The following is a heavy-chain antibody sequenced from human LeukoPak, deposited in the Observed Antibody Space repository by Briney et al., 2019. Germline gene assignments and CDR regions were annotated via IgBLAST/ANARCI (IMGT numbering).Heavy chain of an antibody. CDR3: AKDLVVPAAPYYYYYYMDV. CDR2: ISGSGGST. CDR1: GFTFSSYA. D-gene: IGHD2-2*01. Sequence: GGSLRLSCAASGFTFSSYAMSWVRQAPGKGLKWVSAISGSGGSTYYADSVKGRFTISRDNSKNTLYLQMNSLRAEDTAVYYCAKDLVVPAAPYYYYYYMDVWGKGTTVTVSS. J-gene: IGHJ6*03. V-gene: IGHV3-23*01.